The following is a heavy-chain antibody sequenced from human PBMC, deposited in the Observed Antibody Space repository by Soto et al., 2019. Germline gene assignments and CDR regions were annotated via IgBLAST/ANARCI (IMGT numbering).Heavy chain of an antibody. CDR1: GGSISSYY. CDR2: IYYSGST. CDR3: ARRGSSSWYGY. V-gene: IGHV4-59*04. D-gene: IGHD6-13*01. J-gene: IGHJ4*02. Sequence: SETLSLTCTVSGGSISSYYWSWIRQPPGKGLEWIGYIYYSGSTYYNPSLKSRVTISVDTSKNQFSLKLSSVTAADTAVYYCARRGSSSWYGYWGQGILVTVSS.